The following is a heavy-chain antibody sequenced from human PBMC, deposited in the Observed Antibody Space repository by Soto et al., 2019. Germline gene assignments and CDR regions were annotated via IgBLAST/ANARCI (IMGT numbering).Heavy chain of an antibody. Sequence: QVQLVQSGAEVKKPGSSGKVSCKASGGTFSSYAISWVRQAPGQGLEWMGGIIPIFGTANYAQKFQGRVTITADKSTSTAYMELSSLGSEDTAVYFCETRTLLPYAFDIWGQGTMVTVSS. J-gene: IGHJ3*02. D-gene: IGHD3-22*01. CDR1: GGTFSSYA. V-gene: IGHV1-69*06. CDR2: IIPIFGTA. CDR3: ETRTLLPYAFDI.